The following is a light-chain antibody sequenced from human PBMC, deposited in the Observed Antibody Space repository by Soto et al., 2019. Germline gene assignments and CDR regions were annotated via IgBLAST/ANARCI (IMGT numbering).Light chain of an antibody. J-gene: IGKJ1*01. Sequence: EIVLTQSPGTLSLSPGERATLSCRASQSVSSSYLAWYQRKPGQAPRLLIYVASSRDTVIPDRLSGRGCGTEFTFTIMMLEVDVFAVYCCKQYGTSPVTFGQGTQVEIK. V-gene: IGKV3-20*01. CDR3: KQYGTSPVT. CDR2: VAS. CDR1: QSVSSSY.